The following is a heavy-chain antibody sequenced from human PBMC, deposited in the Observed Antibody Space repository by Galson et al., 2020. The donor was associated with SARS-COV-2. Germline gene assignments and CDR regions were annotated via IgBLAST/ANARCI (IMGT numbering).Heavy chain of an antibody. CDR3: ARNYGSGSYRVYCDD. Sequence: GGSLRLSCAASGFTFSSYAMHWVRQAPGKGLEWVAVISYDGSNKYYADSVKGRFTISRDNSKNTLYLQMNSLRAEDTAVYYCARNYGSGSYRVYCDDWGQGALVTVSS. CDR2: ISYDGSNK. D-gene: IGHD3-10*01. J-gene: IGHJ4*02. V-gene: IGHV3-30*04. CDR1: GFTFSSYA.